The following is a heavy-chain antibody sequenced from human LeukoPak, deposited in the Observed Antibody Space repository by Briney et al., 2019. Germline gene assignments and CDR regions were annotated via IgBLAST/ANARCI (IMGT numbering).Heavy chain of an antibody. D-gene: IGHD3-22*01. CDR2: INSDGSST. Sequence: GASVRLSCAASGFTFSSYWMHWVRQAPGKGLVWVSRINSDGSSTSYADSVKGRFTISRDNAKNTLYLQMNSLRAEDTAVYYCARDPYYYDSSGYYRDDHFDYWGQGTLVTVSS. CDR1: GFTFSSYW. CDR3: ARDPYYYDSSGYYRDDHFDY. J-gene: IGHJ4*02. V-gene: IGHV3-74*01.